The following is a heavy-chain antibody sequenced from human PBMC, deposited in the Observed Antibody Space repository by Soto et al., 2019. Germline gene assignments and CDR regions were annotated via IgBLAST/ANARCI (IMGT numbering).Heavy chain of an antibody. CDR2: IDPSDSYT. V-gene: IGHV5-10-1*01. J-gene: IGHJ4*02. CDR1: GYSFTNYW. D-gene: IGHD5-12*01. CDR3: ARLPPLKVARHTADY. Sequence: PGESLKISCKGSGYSFTNYWITWVRQMPGKGLEWMGRIDPSDSYTNYSPSFQGHVTISTDKSVNTAYLQWSSLKASDTAMYYCARLPPLKVARHTADYWGQGTLVTVSS.